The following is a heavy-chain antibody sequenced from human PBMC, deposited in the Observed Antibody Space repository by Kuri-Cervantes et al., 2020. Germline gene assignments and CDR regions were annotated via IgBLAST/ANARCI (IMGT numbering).Heavy chain of an antibody. CDR2: ISDTGGTT. Sequence: GGFLRLPFAASRFAFSTYAMSWVRQAPGKGLEWVSTISDTGGTTYYADSVKGRFTISRDNSKNSLYLQVDSLSAEDTAVYYCAKIYESGSDKYFDCWGQGALVTVSS. CDR3: AKIYESGSDKYFDC. D-gene: IGHD3-10*01. CDR1: RFAFSTYA. J-gene: IGHJ4*02. V-gene: IGHV3-23*01.